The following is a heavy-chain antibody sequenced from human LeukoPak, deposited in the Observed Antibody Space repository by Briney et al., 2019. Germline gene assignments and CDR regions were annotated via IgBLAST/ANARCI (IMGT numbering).Heavy chain of an antibody. V-gene: IGHV3-23*01. CDR1: GFTFSSYA. J-gene: IGHJ6*02. Sequence: GGSLRLSCAASGFTFSSYAMSWVRQAPGKGLEWVSVISGSGGSTYYADSVKGRFTISRDNAKNSLYLQMNSLRAEDTAVYYCARDQGSSSWYSLYYYYGMDVWGQGTTVTVSS. CDR2: ISGSGGST. CDR3: ARDQGSSSWYSLYYYYGMDV. D-gene: IGHD6-13*01.